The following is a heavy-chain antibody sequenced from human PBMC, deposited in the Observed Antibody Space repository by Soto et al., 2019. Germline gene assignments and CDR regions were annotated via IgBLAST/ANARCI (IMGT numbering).Heavy chain of an antibody. Sequence: QVQLVQSGAEVKKPGSSVKVSCKASGGTFSSYAISWVRQAPGQGLERMGGIIPILGTANYAQKFQGRVTITADKTTRTAYMELSILSSEDTAVYYCARGSGYCSSTSCYGYWGQGTPVTVSS. CDR2: IIPILGTA. CDR1: GGTFSSYA. J-gene: IGHJ4*02. V-gene: IGHV1-69*06. D-gene: IGHD2-2*01. CDR3: ARGSGYCSSTSCYGY.